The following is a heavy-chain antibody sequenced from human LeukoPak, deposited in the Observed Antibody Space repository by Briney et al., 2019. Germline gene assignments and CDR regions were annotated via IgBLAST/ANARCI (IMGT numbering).Heavy chain of an antibody. CDR2: ISSSSSYI. CDR1: GFTFSSYS. Sequence: GGSLRLSCAASGFTFSSYSMNWVRQAPGKGLEWVSSISSSSSYIYYADSVKGRFTISRDNAKNSLYLQMNSLRAEDTALYYCAKDISPDTYSSSGFDYWGQGTLVTVSS. D-gene: IGHD6-6*01. CDR3: AKDISPDTYSSSGFDY. V-gene: IGHV3-21*04. J-gene: IGHJ4*02.